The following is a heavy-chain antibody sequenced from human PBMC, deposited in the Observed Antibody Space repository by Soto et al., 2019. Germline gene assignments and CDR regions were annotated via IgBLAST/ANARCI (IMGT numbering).Heavy chain of an antibody. J-gene: IGHJ4*02. CDR2: IDTSSTKI. D-gene: IGHD3-3*01. CDR3: ASHYDMWSGYLSPVDY. Sequence: QVQLVESGGDLVKRGGSLRLSCAASGYTFSDYYKSWIRQAPGKGLEWISYIDTSSTKIYYADSVKGRFTISRDNAKNSLYLEMNSLRDEDTAVYYCASHYDMWSGYLSPVDYWGQGTLVTVSS. V-gene: IGHV3-11*01. CDR1: GYTFSDYY.